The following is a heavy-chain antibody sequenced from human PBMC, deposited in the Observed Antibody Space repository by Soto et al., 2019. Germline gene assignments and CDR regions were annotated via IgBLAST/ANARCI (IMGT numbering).Heavy chain of an antibody. CDR2: ISYDGSNK. CDR1: GFTFSSYA. J-gene: IGHJ6*02. D-gene: IGHD3-10*01. Sequence: QVQLVESGGGVVQPGRSLRLSCAASGFTFSSYAMHWVRQAPGKGLEWVAVISYDGSNKYYADSVKGRFTSSRDNSKNTLDLQMNSLRAEDTAVYYCAGAGSHYYYYGMDVWGQGTTVTVSS. CDR3: AGAGSHYYYYGMDV. V-gene: IGHV3-30-3*01.